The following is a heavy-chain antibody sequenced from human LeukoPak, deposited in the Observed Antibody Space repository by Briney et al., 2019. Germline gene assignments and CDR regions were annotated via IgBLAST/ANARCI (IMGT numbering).Heavy chain of an antibody. J-gene: IGHJ4*02. D-gene: IGHD4-23*01. CDR3: GRVFYGGTIHN. CDR1: GYTFTSYD. Sequence: ASVKVSCKASGYTFTSYDINWVRQATGQGLEWMGWMNPNSGNTGYAQKFQGRVTMTRNTSISTAYMELSTLRSEDTAVDYCGRVFYGGTIHNWGQGPLVTVSS. V-gene: IGHV1-8*01. CDR2: MNPNSGNT.